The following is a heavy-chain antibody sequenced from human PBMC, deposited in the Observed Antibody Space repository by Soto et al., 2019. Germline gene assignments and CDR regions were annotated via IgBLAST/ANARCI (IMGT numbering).Heavy chain of an antibody. D-gene: IGHD2-21*02. CDR3: AKFYGGNSAHTYTIDP. V-gene: IGHV3-23*01. CDR2: ISSSGGST. J-gene: IGHJ5*02. Sequence: EVQLLESGGGLVQPGGSLRLSCAASGFTFSSYAMSWVRQAPGKGLEWVSTISSSGGSTHYADSVKGRFTISRDNSKNTLSLQMNSLRAEHTAVYYCAKFYGGNSAHTYTIDPWGQGTLVTVSS. CDR1: GFTFSSYA.